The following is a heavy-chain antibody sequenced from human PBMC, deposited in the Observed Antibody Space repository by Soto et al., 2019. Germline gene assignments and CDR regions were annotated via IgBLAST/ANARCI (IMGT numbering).Heavy chain of an antibody. V-gene: IGHV3-11*06. Sequence: PGGSLRLSCAASGFAFCDYYMSWIRQAPGKGLEWVSYSSSSSSYTNYADSVKGRFTISRDNAKNSLYLQMNSLRAEDTAVYYCARGSVPAAIGYWGQGTLVTVSS. J-gene: IGHJ4*02. D-gene: IGHD2-2*01. CDR3: ARGSVPAAIGY. CDR2: SSSSSSYT. CDR1: GFAFCDYY.